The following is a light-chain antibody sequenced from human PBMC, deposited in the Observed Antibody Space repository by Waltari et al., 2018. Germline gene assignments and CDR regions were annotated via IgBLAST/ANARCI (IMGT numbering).Light chain of an antibody. CDR2: DDN. CDR3: AARDDSLNVWV. CDR1: PSNIGNNP. Sequence: QSVLTQPPSVSGTPGQRVTISCSGSPSNIGNNPVNWYQQFPGTAPKVLIYDDNQRPWGVPDRFSVSKSGPSASLVIGGLQSDDEADYYCAARDDSLNVWVFGGGTKVTVL. V-gene: IGLV1-44*01. J-gene: IGLJ3*02.